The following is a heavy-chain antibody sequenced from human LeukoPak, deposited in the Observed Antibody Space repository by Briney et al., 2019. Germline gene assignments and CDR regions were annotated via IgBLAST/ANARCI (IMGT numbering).Heavy chain of an antibody. D-gene: IGHD3-22*01. CDR1: GFTFSSYG. V-gene: IGHV3-30*18. CDR2: ISNDGSNK. Sequence: GGSLRLSCAASGFTFSSYGMHWVRQAPGKGLEWVAVISNDGSNKYYADSVKGRFTISRDNSKNTLYLQMNSLRAEDTAVYYCAKDGGHYYDSSGYMVHWGMDVWGQGTTVTVSS. J-gene: IGHJ6*02. CDR3: AKDGGHYYDSSGYMVHWGMDV.